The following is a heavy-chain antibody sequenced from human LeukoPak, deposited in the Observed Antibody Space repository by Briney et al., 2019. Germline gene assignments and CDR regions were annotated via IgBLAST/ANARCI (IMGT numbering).Heavy chain of an antibody. CDR1: GFNFDEYV. V-gene: IGHV3-23*01. CDR2: SSGRWGSP. CDR3: AKVHSSGDY. J-gene: IGHJ4*02. Sequence: VGSLRLSCAASGFNFDEYVMSWIRQGPGNGLEFVSASSGRWGSPYYADAVKGRFTISRDNSKNTLDLQMNSLRAEDTAVYYSAKVHSSGDYWGAGTLVTVSS. D-gene: IGHD6-19*01.